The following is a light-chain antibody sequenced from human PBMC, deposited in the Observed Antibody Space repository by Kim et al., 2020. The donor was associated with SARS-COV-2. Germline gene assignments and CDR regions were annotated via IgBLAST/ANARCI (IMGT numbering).Light chain of an antibody. J-gene: IGKJ1*01. CDR3: QQYDNYPRT. V-gene: IGKV1D-16*01. CDR1: QGISSW. CDR2: AAS. Sequence: DIQMTQSPSSLSASVGERITITCRASQGISSWLAWYQQKPEKAPKCLIYAASSLQSGVPSRFSGSGSGTDFTLTISNLQPEDFATYYCQQYDNYPRTFGQGTKVDSK.